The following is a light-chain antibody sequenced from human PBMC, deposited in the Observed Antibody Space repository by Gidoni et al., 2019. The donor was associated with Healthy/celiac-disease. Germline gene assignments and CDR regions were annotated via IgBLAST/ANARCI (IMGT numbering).Light chain of an antibody. J-gene: IGLJ2*01. CDR3: QSADSSGSYEV. CDR1: SVPKQY. Sequence: SYQLTQPPSLSVSPGQTARITYSGDSVPKQYAYWYQQKPGQAPVLVIYKDSERPSGIPERFSGSSSGTTVTLTISGVQAEDEADYYCQSADSSGSYEVFGGGTKLTVL. V-gene: IGLV3-25*03. CDR2: KDS.